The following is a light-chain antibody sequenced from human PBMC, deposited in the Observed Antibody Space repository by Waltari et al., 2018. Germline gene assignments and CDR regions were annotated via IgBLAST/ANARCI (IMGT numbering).Light chain of an antibody. J-gene: IGLJ2*01. Sequence: QSALTQPASVSGSPGQSITISCTGTSSDVGSHNLVSWYQHHPGKAPKFVIYEGSKRPSGVSNPFPGSKSGNTASLTISGLQAEDEGDYYCCSYAGSNTFNVVFGGGTKLTVL. CDR2: EGS. CDR3: CSYAGSNTFNVV. CDR1: SSDVGSHNL. V-gene: IGLV2-23*03.